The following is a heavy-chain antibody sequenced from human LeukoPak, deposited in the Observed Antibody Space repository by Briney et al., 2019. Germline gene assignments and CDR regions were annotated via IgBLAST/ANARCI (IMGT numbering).Heavy chain of an antibody. CDR2: ISSSSSYI. D-gene: IGHD4-17*01. Sequence: PGGSLRLSCAASGFTFSSYSMNWVRQAPGKGLEWVSSISSSSSYIYYADPVKGRFTISRDNAKNSLYLQMNSLRAEDTAVYYCARDRATTDYYYGMDVWGQGTTVTVSS. V-gene: IGHV3-21*01. J-gene: IGHJ6*02. CDR1: GFTFSSYS. CDR3: ARDRATTDYYYGMDV.